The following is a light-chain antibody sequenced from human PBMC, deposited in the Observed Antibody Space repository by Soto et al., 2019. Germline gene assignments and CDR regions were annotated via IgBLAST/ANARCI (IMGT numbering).Light chain of an antibody. Sequence: QSALTQPASVSGSPGQSITISCTGTSSDVGSYNLVSWYQQHPGKAPKLMIYEGSKRPSGVSNRFSGSKSGNTASLTISGLQAEDEADYYCCSYVGSSTWGWVFGGGTKLTVL. V-gene: IGLV2-23*01. J-gene: IGLJ3*02. CDR1: SSDVGSYNL. CDR2: EGS. CDR3: CSYVGSSTWGWV.